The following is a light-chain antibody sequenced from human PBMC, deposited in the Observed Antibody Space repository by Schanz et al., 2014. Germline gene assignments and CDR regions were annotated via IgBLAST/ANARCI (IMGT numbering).Light chain of an antibody. V-gene: IGKV3-20*01. J-gene: IGKJ4*01. CDR1: QGVSSN. Sequence: EIVLTQSPATLSLSPGERATLSCRASQGVSSNLAWYQQKPGQAPRLLIYGASSRATGIPVRFSGSGSGTVFTLTISRLEPEDFAVYYCQQYSKSPLTFGGGTKVEI. CDR2: GAS. CDR3: QQYSKSPLT.